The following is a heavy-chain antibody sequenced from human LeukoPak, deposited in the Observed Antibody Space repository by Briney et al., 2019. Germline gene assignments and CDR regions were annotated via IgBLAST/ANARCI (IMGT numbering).Heavy chain of an antibody. CDR2: IYYNGST. Sequence: SETLSLTCTVSGGSVSSGSYYWSWIRQPPGKGLEWIGYIYYNGSTNYNPSLKSRVTISVDTSKNQFSLKLSSVTAADTAVYYCARGASLWFGELPHFDYWGQGTLVTVSS. CDR1: GGSVSSGSYY. CDR3: ARGASLWFGELPHFDY. V-gene: IGHV4-61*01. D-gene: IGHD3-10*01. J-gene: IGHJ4*02.